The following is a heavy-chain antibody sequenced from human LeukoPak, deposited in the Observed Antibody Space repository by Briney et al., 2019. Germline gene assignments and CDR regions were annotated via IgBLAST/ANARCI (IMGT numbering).Heavy chain of an antibody. Sequence: GASVKVSCKASGYTFTSYYMHWVRQAPGQGLEWMGIINPSGGSTSYAQKFQGRVTMTRDMSTSTVYMELSSLRSEDTAVYYCASVELGSAGPNWFDPWGQGTLVTVSS. V-gene: IGHV1-46*01. CDR3: ASVELGSAGPNWFDP. J-gene: IGHJ5*02. D-gene: IGHD1-7*01. CDR2: INPSGGST. CDR1: GYTFTSYY.